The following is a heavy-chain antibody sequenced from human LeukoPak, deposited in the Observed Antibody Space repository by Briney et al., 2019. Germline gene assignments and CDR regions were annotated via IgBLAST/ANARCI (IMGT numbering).Heavy chain of an antibody. CDR2: IWYDGSNK. CDR3: ARAEMDYDSSGYYY. J-gene: IGHJ4*02. Sequence: PGRSLRLSCAASGFTSSSYGMHWVRQAPGKGLEWVAVIWYDGSNKYYADSVKGRFTISRDNSKNTLYLQMNSLRAEDTAVYYCARAEMDYDSSGYYYWGQGTLVTVSS. V-gene: IGHV3-33*01. D-gene: IGHD3-22*01. CDR1: GFTSSSYG.